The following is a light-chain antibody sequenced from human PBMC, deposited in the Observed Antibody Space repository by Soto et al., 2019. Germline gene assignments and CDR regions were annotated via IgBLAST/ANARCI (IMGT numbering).Light chain of an antibody. CDR3: QSYDSSLSGVV. CDR1: SSNIGAGYD. Sequence: QAVVTQPPSVSGAPGQRVTISCTGSSSNIGAGYDVHWYQQLPGTAHKLLIYGNSNRPSGVPDRFSGSKSGTSASLAITGLQAEDEADYYCQSYDSSLSGVVFGGGTKLTVL. J-gene: IGLJ2*01. V-gene: IGLV1-40*01. CDR2: GNS.